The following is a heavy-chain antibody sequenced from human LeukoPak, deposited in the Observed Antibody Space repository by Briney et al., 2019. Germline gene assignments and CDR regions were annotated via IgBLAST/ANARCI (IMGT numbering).Heavy chain of an antibody. CDR1: GFTFGSYA. CDR2: VSARGTHT. V-gene: IGHV3-23*01. CDR3: AKGLDSEWVSGGYCSITTCYASDY. Sequence: PGGSLRLSCAASGFTFGSYAMTWFRQSPGKGLEWVSAVSARGTHTYYGDSVKGRFTISRDNSKNMLYLQMNSLRAEDTAVYYCAKGLDSEWVSGGYCSITTCYASDYWGQGTLVTVSS. D-gene: IGHD2-2*01. J-gene: IGHJ4*02.